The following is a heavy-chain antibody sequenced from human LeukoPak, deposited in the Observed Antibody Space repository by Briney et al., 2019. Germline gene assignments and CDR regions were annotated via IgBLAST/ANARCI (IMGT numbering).Heavy chain of an antibody. Sequence: PSETLSLTCAVYGGSFSGYYWSWIRQPPGKGLEWIGEINHSGSTNYNPSLKSRVTISVDTSKNQFSLKLSSVTAADTAVYYCARRGYSYGTPEFDYWGQGTLVTVSS. CDR2: INHSGST. D-gene: IGHD5-18*01. V-gene: IGHV4-34*01. CDR1: GGSFSGYY. CDR3: ARRGYSYGTPEFDY. J-gene: IGHJ4*02.